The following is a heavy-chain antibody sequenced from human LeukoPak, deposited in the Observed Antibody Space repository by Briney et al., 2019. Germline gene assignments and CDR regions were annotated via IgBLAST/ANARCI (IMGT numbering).Heavy chain of an antibody. Sequence: SETLSLTCAVYGGSFSGYYWSWIRQPPGKGLECIGEINHSGSTNYNPSLKSRVTISVDTSKNQFSLKLSSVTAADTAVYYCARGIAAAGGDYWGQGTLVTVSS. J-gene: IGHJ4*02. CDR3: ARGIAAAGGDY. D-gene: IGHD6-13*01. CDR2: INHSGST. CDR1: GGSFSGYY. V-gene: IGHV4-34*01.